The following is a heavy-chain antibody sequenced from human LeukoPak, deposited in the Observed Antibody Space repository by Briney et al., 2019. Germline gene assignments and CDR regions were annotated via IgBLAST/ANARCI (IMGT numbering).Heavy chain of an antibody. CDR3: ARFLYYYDSSGYYGLGLFDP. CDR2: IIPIFGTA. CDR1: GGTFSSYA. D-gene: IGHD3-22*01. Sequence: SVKVSCKASGGTFSSYAISWVRQAPGQGLEWMGGIIPIFGTANYAQKFQGRVTITADESTSTAYMELSSLRSEDTAVYYCARFLYYYDSSGYYGLGLFDPWGQGTLVTVSS. V-gene: IGHV1-69*13. J-gene: IGHJ5*02.